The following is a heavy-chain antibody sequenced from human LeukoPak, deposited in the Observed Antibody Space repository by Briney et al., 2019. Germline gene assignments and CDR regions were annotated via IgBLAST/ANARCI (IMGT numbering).Heavy chain of an antibody. V-gene: IGHV1-8*01. CDR3: ATWGYDILTGYPFDI. CDR1: GYTFTSYD. Sequence: ASVKVSCKASGYTFTSYDINWVRQATGQGLEWMGWMNPNSGNTGYAQKFQGRVTMTRNTPISTAYMELSSLRSEDTAVYYCATWGYDILTGYPFDIWGQGTMVTVSS. J-gene: IGHJ3*02. D-gene: IGHD3-9*01. CDR2: MNPNSGNT.